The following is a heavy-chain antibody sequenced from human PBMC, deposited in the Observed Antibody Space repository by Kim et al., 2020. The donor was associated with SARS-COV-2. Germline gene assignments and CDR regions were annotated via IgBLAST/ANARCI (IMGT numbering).Heavy chain of an antibody. Sequence: YNPSLMSRVTISVDTSKNQFSLKLSSVTAADTAVYYCAREIYYYYYMDVWGKGTTVTVSS. CDR3: AREIYYYYYMDV. V-gene: IGHV4-31*02. J-gene: IGHJ6*03.